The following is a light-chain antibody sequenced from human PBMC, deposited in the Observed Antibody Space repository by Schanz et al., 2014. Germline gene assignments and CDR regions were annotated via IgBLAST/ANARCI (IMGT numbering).Light chain of an antibody. V-gene: IGLV2-8*01. CDR2: EVS. CDR3: CSYAGTYTWV. J-gene: IGLJ3*02. Sequence: QSVLTQPPSASGSPGQSVTISCTGTSSDVGGYNYVSWYQHHPGKAPQLMIYEVSQRPSGVPDRFSGSKSGNTASLTISGLQAEDEADYYCCSYAGTYTWVFGGGTKLTVL. CDR1: SSDVGGYNY.